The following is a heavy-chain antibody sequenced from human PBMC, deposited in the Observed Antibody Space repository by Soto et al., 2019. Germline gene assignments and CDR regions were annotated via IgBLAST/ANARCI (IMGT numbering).Heavy chain of an antibody. CDR1: GFTFSSYA. CDR3: AKQKTTVSRYDAFDI. D-gene: IGHD4-17*01. J-gene: IGHJ3*02. V-gene: IGHV3-23*01. CDR2: ISGSGGST. Sequence: EVQLLESGGGLVQPGGSLRLSCAASGFTFSSYAMSWVRQAPGKGLGWVSAISGSGGSTYFADSVKGRFTISRDNSKNTLYLQMNSLRAEDTAIYYSAKQKTTVSRYDAFDIWGLGTMVTVSP.